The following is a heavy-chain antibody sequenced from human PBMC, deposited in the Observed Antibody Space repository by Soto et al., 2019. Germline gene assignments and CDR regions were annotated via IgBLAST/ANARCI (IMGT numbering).Heavy chain of an antibody. Sequence: GGSLRLSCAASGFTVSSNYMSWVRQAPGKGLEWVSVIYSGGSTYYADSVKGRFTISRDNSKNTLYLQMNSLRAEDTAVYYCARTVYSSGWYVDYWGQGTLVTVYS. CDR2: IYSGGST. J-gene: IGHJ4*02. CDR3: ARTVYSSGWYVDY. V-gene: IGHV3-53*01. CDR1: GFTVSSNY. D-gene: IGHD6-19*01.